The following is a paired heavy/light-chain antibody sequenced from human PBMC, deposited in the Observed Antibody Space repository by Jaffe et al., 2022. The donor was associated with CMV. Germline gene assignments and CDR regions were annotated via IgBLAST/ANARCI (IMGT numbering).Light chain of an antibody. CDR3: QLYGGSPRFT. Sequence: DIVLTQSPGTLSLSPGERATLFCRASQSVSSTYLAWYQQRPGQAPRLLMYDASTRATGIPDRFSGGGSGTDFTLTINRLEPEDFAVYYCQLYGGSPRFTFGQGTRLEI. J-gene: IGKJ2*01. V-gene: IGKV3-20*01. CDR2: DAS. CDR1: QSVSSTY.
Heavy chain of an antibody. CDR2: IFHSGTT. CDR1: GGSTRGNY. V-gene: IGHV4-59*13. Sequence: QVQLQESGPGLVKPSETLTLTCSISGGSTRGNYWNWVRQSPGTGLEWIGDIFHSGTTNYNPSLKSRVSISVDTSRSQFYLTLRSVTAADTAVYYCAKNPWLIRGYYHYGMDVWGQGTTVTVSS. D-gene: IGHD6-19*01. J-gene: IGHJ6*02. CDR3: AKNPWLIRGYYHYGMDV.